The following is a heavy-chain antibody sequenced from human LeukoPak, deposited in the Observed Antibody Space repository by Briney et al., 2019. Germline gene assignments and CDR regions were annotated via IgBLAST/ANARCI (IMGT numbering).Heavy chain of an antibody. CDR2: INPSGGST. V-gene: IGHV1-46*01. J-gene: IGHJ4*02. D-gene: IGHD2-15*01. CDR1: GYTFTSYY. Sequence: ASVKVSCKASGYTFTSYYMHWVRHAPGQGLEWMGIINPSGGSTSYAQKLQGRVTMTTDTSTSTAYMELRSLRSDDTAVYYCARDGGFVPTAYFDYWGQGTLVTVSS. CDR3: ARDGGFVPTAYFDY.